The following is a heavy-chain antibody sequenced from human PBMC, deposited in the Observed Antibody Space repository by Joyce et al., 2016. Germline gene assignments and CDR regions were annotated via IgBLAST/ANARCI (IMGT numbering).Heavy chain of an antibody. J-gene: IGHJ6*02. Sequence: EVQLVESGGGLVRPGGSLRLSCAASGFTFSSYSMNWVRQAPGTAREGLSLITSNRNYIYHAESVKGRFTISRDNAKSSLFLQMDSLRAEDTAVYYCARNSAPRASTYYGLDVWGQGTTVTVSS. D-gene: IGHD5/OR15-5a*01. CDR1: GFTFSSYS. V-gene: IGHV3-21*01. CDR3: ARNSAPRASTYYGLDV. CDR2: ITSNRNYI.